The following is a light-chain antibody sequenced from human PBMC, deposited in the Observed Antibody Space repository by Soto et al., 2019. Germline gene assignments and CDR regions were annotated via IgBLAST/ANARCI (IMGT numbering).Light chain of an antibody. J-gene: IGKJ2*01. Sequence: EIVLTKSPGTLSLSPGERATLSCRASQSVSSYLAWYQQKPGQAPRLLIYDASNRAAGIPARFSGRASGTDFTLTISSLEPEDFAVYYCQQRTNWPPMYAFGQGTKLEI. CDR3: QQRTNWPPMYA. CDR2: DAS. CDR1: QSVSSY. V-gene: IGKV3-11*01.